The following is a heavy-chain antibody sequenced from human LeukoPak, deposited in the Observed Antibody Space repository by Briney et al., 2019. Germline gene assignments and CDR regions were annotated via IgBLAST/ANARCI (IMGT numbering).Heavy chain of an antibody. Sequence: ASETLSLTCTVSGGSISSYYWSWIRQPPGKGLEWIGYIYYSGSTYYNPSLKSRVTISVDTSKNQFSLKLSSVTAADTAVYYCARDLRAVDAFDIWGQGTMVTVSS. J-gene: IGHJ3*02. CDR2: IYYSGST. V-gene: IGHV4-59*12. CDR1: GGSISSYY. D-gene: IGHD4-17*01. CDR3: ARDLRAVDAFDI.